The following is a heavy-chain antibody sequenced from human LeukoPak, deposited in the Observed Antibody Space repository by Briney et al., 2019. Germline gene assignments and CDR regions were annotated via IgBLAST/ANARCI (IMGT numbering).Heavy chain of an antibody. D-gene: IGHD5-18*01. CDR2: IIPIFGTA. Sequence: SVKVSCKASGGTFSSYAISWVRQAPGQGLEWMGGIIPIFGTANYAQKFQGRVTITADESTSTAYMELSSLRSEDTAVYYCARADVDTAMVTEFDYWGQGTLVTVSS. CDR1: GGTFSSYA. J-gene: IGHJ4*02. V-gene: IGHV1-69*13. CDR3: ARADVDTAMVTEFDY.